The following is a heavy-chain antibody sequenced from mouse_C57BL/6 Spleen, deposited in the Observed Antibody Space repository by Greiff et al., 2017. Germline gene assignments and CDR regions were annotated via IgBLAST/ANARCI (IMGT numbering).Heavy chain of an antibody. CDR1: GYAFSSYW. D-gene: IGHD1-1*01. Sequence: VQLQQPGAELVKPGASVKLSCKASGYAFSSYWMNWVKQRPGKGLEWIGQIYPGDGDTNYNGKFKDKSTLTAEKSSITAYMQLSSLTSEASAVYLCARKGYGGTWYFYGWGTGTTVTVAS. CDR3: ARKGYGGTWYFYG. J-gene: IGHJ1*03. V-gene: IGHV1-80*01. CDR2: IYPGDGDT.